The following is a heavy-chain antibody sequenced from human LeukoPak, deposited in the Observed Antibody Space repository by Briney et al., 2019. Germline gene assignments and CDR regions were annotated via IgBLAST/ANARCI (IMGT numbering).Heavy chain of an antibody. D-gene: IGHD2-21*02. Sequence: GGSLRLSCAASGFTFSSYSMNWVRQAPGKGMAWVSYISSSSSTIYYADSVKGRFTISRDNAKNSLYLQMNSLRAEDTAVYYCARGTAMVLGYFDYWGQGTLVTVSS. CDR1: GFTFSSYS. CDR2: ISSSSSTI. V-gene: IGHV3-48*04. J-gene: IGHJ4*02. CDR3: ARGTAMVLGYFDY.